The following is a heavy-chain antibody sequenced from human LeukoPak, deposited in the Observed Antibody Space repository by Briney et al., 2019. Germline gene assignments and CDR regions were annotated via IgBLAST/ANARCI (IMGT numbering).Heavy chain of an antibody. CDR3: ARSPYYYDSSGYPNDH. D-gene: IGHD3-22*01. CDR1: GGTFSSYA. Sequence: GASVKVSCKASGGTFSSYAISWVRQAPGQGLGWMGRIIPILGIANYAQKFQGRVTITADKSTSTAYMELSSLRSEDTAVYYCARSPYYYDSSGYPNDHWGQGTLVTASS. V-gene: IGHV1-69*04. CDR2: IIPILGIA. J-gene: IGHJ4*02.